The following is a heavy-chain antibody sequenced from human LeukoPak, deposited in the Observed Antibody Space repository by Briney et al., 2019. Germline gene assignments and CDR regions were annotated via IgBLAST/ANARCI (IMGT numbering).Heavy chain of an antibody. D-gene: IGHD3-10*01. J-gene: IGHJ4*02. CDR2: IYTSGST. CDR1: GGSISSGSYY. V-gene: IGHV4-61*02. Sequence: SQTLSLTCTVSGGSISSGSYYWSWIRQPAGKGLEWIGRIYTSGSTNYNPSLKSRVTISVDTSKNQFSLKLSSVTAADTAVYYCARDRLLWFGELLSGFDYWGQGTLVTVSS. CDR3: ARDRLLWFGELLSGFDY.